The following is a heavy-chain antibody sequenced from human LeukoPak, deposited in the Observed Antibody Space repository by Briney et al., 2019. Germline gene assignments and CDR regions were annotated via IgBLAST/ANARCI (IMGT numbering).Heavy chain of an antibody. J-gene: IGHJ4*02. CDR2: INPSGGIT. CDR1: GYTFTNYY. CDR3: ARDQVGATYRLDY. Sequence: GASVKVSCKASGYTFTNYYMHWVRQAPGQGLQWMGIINPSGGITSYAQKFQGRVTMTRDTSTSTVYMELSRLRSEDTAVYYCARDQVGATYRLDYWGQGTLVTVSS. D-gene: IGHD1-26*01. V-gene: IGHV1-46*01.